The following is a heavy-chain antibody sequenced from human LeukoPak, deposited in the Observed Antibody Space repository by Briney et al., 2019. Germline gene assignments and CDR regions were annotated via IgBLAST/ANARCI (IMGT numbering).Heavy chain of an antibody. J-gene: IGHJ4*02. CDR2: INSDGSST. V-gene: IGHV3-74*01. D-gene: IGHD1-7*01. Sequence: PGGSLRLSCAASGFTFSSYWMHWVRQAPGKGLVWVSRINSDGSSTSYADSVKGRFTISRDNAKNTLYLQMNSLRAEDTAVYYCARGGLELIKPISNPDYWGQGTLVTVSS. CDR3: ARGGLELIKPISNPDY. CDR1: GFTFSSYW.